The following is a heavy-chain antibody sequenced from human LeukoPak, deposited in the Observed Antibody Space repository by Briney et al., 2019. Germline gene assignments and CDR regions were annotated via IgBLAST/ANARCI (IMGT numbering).Heavy chain of an antibody. CDR2: IWYDGSNK. V-gene: IGHV3-33*08. Sequence: GGSRRLSCAASGFTISSYGMHWVRQAPGKGLEWVAVIWYDGSNKYYADSVKGRFTISRDNSKNTLYLQMNSLRAEDTAVYYCARAGNYYDSSGYYSPWGQGTLVTVSS. J-gene: IGHJ5*02. CDR1: GFTISSYG. D-gene: IGHD3-22*01. CDR3: ARAGNYYDSSGYYSP.